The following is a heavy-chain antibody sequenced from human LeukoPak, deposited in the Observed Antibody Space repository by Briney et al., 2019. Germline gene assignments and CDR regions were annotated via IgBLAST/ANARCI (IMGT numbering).Heavy chain of an antibody. D-gene: IGHD6-13*01. Sequence: ASVKVSCKASGGSFSSYVISWVRQAPGQGLEWMGGITPIFGTAKYAQKFQGRVTITADESTSTAYMELSSLSSEDTAMYYCATSARYTTTWSNWSDPWGQGTLVTVSS. CDR2: ITPIFGTA. V-gene: IGHV1-69*13. CDR1: GGSFSSYV. CDR3: ATSARYTTTWSNWSDP. J-gene: IGHJ5*02.